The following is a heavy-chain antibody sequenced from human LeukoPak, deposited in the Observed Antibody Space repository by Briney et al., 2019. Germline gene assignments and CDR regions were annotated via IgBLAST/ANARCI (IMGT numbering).Heavy chain of an antibody. CDR3: ARDGIVGVDY. D-gene: IGHD1-26*01. Sequence: GGSLTLSCPASGFTFSSYSMNWVRQAAGKGLEWVAVISYDGSNKYYADSVKGRFTISRDNSKNTLYLQMNSLRAEDTAVYYCARDGIVGVDYWGQGTLVTVSS. J-gene: IGHJ4*02. V-gene: IGHV3-30*03. CDR1: GFTFSSYS. CDR2: ISYDGSNK.